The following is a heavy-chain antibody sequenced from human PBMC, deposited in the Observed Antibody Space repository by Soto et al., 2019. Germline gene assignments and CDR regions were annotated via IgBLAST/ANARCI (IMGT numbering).Heavy chain of an antibody. V-gene: IGHV4-34*01. D-gene: IGHD6-13*01. CDR1: GGSFSGYY. CDR3: ARYRREAVAGYTLDN. CDR2: IHPSGST. J-gene: IGHJ4*02. Sequence: VYGGSFSGYYWTWIRQPPGKGLEWIGEIHPSGSTNYNPSLKSRVTISADTSKSQFSLKVNSMTAADTAVYYCARYRREAVAGYTLDNWGQGILVTVSS.